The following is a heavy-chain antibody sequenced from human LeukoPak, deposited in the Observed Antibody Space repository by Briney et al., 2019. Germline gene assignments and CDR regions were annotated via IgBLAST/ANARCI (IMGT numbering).Heavy chain of an antibody. CDR2: INQDGSEK. J-gene: IGHJ4*02. V-gene: IGHV3-7*01. CDR1: GFNFRNFW. Sequence: GGSLRLSCAASGFNFRNFWMGWVRQAPGKGLEWVANINQDGSEKYYVGSVQGRFTISRDNAKNSLILQMNSLRAEDTAVYYRSKDASGWSRDWGQGTLVTVSS. D-gene: IGHD6-19*01. CDR3: SKDASGWSRD.